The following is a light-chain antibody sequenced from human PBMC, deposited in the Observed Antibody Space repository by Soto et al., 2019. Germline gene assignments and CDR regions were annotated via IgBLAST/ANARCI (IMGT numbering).Light chain of an antibody. CDR2: WAS. V-gene: IGKV4-1*01. Sequence: DIVITQSPDSGAVSLGERATINCKSSQNNKNYLAWYQQKTGQPPKLLIDWASTRASGVPDRFSGSGSGTDFTLTISSLQAEDVGIYYCQDYYSSWTFGQGTKVDIK. J-gene: IGKJ1*01. CDR3: QDYYSSWT. CDR1: QNNKNY.